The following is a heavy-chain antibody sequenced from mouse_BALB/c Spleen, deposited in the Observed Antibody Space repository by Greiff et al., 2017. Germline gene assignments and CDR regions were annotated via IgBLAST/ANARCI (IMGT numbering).Heavy chain of an antibody. CDR1: GYSITSDYA. J-gene: IGHJ2*01. CDR3: ARGQYDYDERVFDY. CDR2: ISYSGST. Sequence: EVKLKESGPGLVKPSQSLSLTCTVTGYSITSDYAWNWIRQFPGNKLEWMGYISYSGSTSYNPSLKSRISITRDTSKNQFFLQLNSVTTEDTATYYCARGQYDYDERVFDYWGQGTTLTVSS. V-gene: IGHV3-2*02. D-gene: IGHD2-4*01.